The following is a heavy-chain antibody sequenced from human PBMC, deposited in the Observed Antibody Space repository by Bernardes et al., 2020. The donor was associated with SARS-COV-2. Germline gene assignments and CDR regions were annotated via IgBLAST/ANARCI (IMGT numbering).Heavy chain of an antibody. CDR1: GFEFGSFA. D-gene: IGHD2-8*02. CDR2: ISGSGART. J-gene: IGHJ4*02. V-gene: IGHV3-23*01. CDR3: VKGDGYSTGLTFES. Sequence: GGSLRLSCAASGFEFGSFAMTWVRQPPGKALEWVSTISGSGARTYFADSVKGRCSMSRDSSKKSVFLEISMLKAEDTAVYYCVKGDGYSTGLTFESWGQGTLVTSSS.